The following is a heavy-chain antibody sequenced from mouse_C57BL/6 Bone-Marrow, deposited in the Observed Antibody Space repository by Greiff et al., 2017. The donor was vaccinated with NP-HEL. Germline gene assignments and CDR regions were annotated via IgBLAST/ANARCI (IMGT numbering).Heavy chain of an antibody. J-gene: IGHJ3*01. Sequence: EVQGVESGGGLVKPGGSLKLSCAASGFTFSSYTMSWVRQTPEKRLEWVATISGGGGNTYYPDSVKGRFTISRDNAKNTLYLQMSSLRSEDTALYYCARESYYYGFAYGGQGTLVTVSA. V-gene: IGHV5-9*01. CDR2: ISGGGGNT. CDR3: ARESYYYGFAY. D-gene: IGHD1-1*01. CDR1: GFTFSSYT.